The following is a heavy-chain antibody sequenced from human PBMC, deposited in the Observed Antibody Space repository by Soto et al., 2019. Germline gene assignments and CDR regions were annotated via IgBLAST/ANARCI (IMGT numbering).Heavy chain of an antibody. CDR3: GRDPGHVGGTTSNPSSYGLDV. CDR2: IIPVFGSA. CDR1: GGAFNTFA. Sequence: QVQLVQSGPEVKKPGSSVRVSCKASGGAFNTFALSWVRQAPGQGLEWMGGIIPVFGSADYAQKFQGKITITGERPRSQATRDLSSRRCAATAVYYCGRDPGHVGGTTSNPSSYGLDVGGQGTTVPVSS. J-gene: IGHJ6*02. D-gene: IGHD3-16*01. V-gene: IGHV1-69*06.